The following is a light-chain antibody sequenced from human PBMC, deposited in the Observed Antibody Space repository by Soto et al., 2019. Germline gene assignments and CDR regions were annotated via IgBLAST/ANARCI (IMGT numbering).Light chain of an antibody. V-gene: IGKV3-15*01. CDR2: GAS. J-gene: IGKJ5*01. Sequence: IVMTQSPATLSVSPGQRATVSCRASQSVSSNLAWYQQKPGQAPRLLIYGASTRATGIPARFSGSGSGTDFTLTINSLDPEDFAVYYCQQRSDWPITFGQGTRLEIK. CDR3: QQRSDWPIT. CDR1: QSVSSN.